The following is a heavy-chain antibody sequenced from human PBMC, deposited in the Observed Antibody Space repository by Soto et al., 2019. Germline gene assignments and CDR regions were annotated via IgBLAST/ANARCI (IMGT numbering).Heavy chain of an antibody. CDR1: GGSISSYY. CDR2: IYYSGST. J-gene: IGHJ6*02. V-gene: IGHV4-59*01. Sequence: SETLSLTCTVSGGSISSYYWSWIRQPPGKGLEWIGYIYYSGSTNYNPSLKSRVTISVDTSKNQFSLKLSSVTAADTAVYYCARDPRGLDFWSGYYGYYYYGMDVWGQGTTVTVSS. D-gene: IGHD3-3*01. CDR3: ARDPRGLDFWSGYYGYYYYGMDV.